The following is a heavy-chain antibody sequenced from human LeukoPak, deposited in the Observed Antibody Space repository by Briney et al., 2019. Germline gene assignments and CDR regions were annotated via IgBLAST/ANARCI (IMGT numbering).Heavy chain of an antibody. J-gene: IGHJ4*02. CDR3: ARSGPILRNGYNPDF. Sequence: GGSLRLSCTTSGFNFGDHAMSWVRQTPGKGREWVGFIRSTAYSATIEYAASVKGRFTISRDDSKSIAYLQMNSLKTEDTAVYYCARSGPILRNGYNPDFWGQGTLVTVSS. D-gene: IGHD5-24*01. CDR1: GFNFGDHA. V-gene: IGHV3-49*04. CDR2: IRSTAYSATI.